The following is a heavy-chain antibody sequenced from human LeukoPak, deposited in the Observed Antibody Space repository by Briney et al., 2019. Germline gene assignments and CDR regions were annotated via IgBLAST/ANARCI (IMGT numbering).Heavy chain of an antibody. CDR3: AKLEWYYDLTHAFDI. CDR1: GFTFSSYS. V-gene: IGHV3-21*04. Sequence: GGSLRLSCAASGFTFSSYSMNWVRQAPGKGLEWVSSISSSSSYIYYADSVKGRFTISRDNAKNSLYLQMNSLRAEDTAVYYCAKLEWYYDLTHAFDIWGQGTMVTVSS. CDR2: ISSSSSYI. J-gene: IGHJ3*02. D-gene: IGHD3-22*01.